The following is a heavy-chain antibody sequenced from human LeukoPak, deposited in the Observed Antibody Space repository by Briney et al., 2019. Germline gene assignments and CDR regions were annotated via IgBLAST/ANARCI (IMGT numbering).Heavy chain of an antibody. D-gene: IGHD6-13*01. CDR3: ARDKDSSTWPKPRDAYDI. CDR1: GGSFSAYY. V-gene: IGHV4-34*01. Sequence: PSETLSLTCAVYGGSFSAYYWSWIRQPPGKGLEWIGEINHSGSTNYNPSLESRVTISVDTSKKQFSLGLSFVTAADTAVYYCARDKDSSTWPKPRDAYDIWGQGTMVTVSS. J-gene: IGHJ3*02. CDR2: INHSGST.